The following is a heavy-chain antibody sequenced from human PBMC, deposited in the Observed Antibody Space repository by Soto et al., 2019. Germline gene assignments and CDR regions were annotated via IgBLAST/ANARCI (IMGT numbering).Heavy chain of an antibody. J-gene: IGHJ4*02. Sequence: GGSLRLSCAASGFTFSRYNMNWVRQAPGKGPEWVSYISSSGSNIYYADSVKGRFTISRDNAKNSLYLQMNSLRAEDTALYYCARGQEYCTGGSCPTSWGQGTQVTVSS. CDR1: GFTFSRYN. D-gene: IGHD2-15*01. CDR3: ARGQEYCTGGSCPTS. V-gene: IGHV3-48*01. CDR2: ISSSGSNI.